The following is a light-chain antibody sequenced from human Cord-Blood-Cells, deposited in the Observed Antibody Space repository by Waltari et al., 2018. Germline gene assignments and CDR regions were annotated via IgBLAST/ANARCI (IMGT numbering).Light chain of an antibody. CDR3: SSYAGSNNEV. CDR1: SSDAGGYNY. CDR2: EVS. Sequence: QSALPQPPSASGSPGQSVTISCTGTSSDAGGYNYVSWYQQHPGKAPKLMIYEVSKRPSGVPDRFSGSKSGNTASLTVSGLQAEDEADYYCSSYAGSNNEVFGGGTKLTVL. J-gene: IGLJ2*01. V-gene: IGLV2-8*01.